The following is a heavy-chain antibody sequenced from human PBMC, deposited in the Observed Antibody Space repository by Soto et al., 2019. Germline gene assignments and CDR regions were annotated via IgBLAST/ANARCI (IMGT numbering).Heavy chain of an antibody. V-gene: IGHV3-23*01. CDR3: AHNYYDSSGYYYPFDY. CDR2: ISGSGGST. Sequence: GGSLRLSCAASGFTFSSYAMSWVRQAPGKGLEWVSAISGSGGSTYYADSVKGRFAISRDNSKNTLYLQMNSLRAEDTAVYYCAHNYYDSSGYYYPFDYWGQGTLVTVSS. D-gene: IGHD3-22*01. CDR1: GFTFSSYA. J-gene: IGHJ4*02.